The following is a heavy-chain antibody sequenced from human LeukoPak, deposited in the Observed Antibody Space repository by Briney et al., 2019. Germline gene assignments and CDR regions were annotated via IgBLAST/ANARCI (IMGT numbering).Heavy chain of an antibody. D-gene: IGHD6-19*01. CDR3: AKERNLEIAVAGTIFDY. V-gene: IGHV3-66*01. Sequence: GGSLRLSCAASGFTVNSYYMGWVRQAPGKGLEWVSVIYSSGDTYYADSVKGRFTISRDNSKNMIYLEMSSLKAEDTAVYYCAKERNLEIAVAGTIFDYWGQGTLVTVSS. CDR1: GFTVNSYY. CDR2: IYSSGDT. J-gene: IGHJ4*02.